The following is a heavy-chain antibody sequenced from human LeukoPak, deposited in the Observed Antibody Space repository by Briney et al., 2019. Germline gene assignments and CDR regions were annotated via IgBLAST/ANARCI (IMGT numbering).Heavy chain of an antibody. V-gene: IGHV2-5*01. J-gene: IGHJ4*02. CDR1: GFSLSTSGVG. CDR3: AHINPVHEEYQLLFPYFDY. CDR2: IYWKDDK. D-gene: IGHD2-2*01. Sequence: KESGPTLVKPTQTLTLTCTFSGFSLSTSGVGVGWIRQPPGKALEWLALIYWKDDKRYSPSLKSRLTITKDTSKNQVVLTMTNMDPVDTATYYCAHINPVHEEYQLLFPYFDYWGQGTLVTVSS.